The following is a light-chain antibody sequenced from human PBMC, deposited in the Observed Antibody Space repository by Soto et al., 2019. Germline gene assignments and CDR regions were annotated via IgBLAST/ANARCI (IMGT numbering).Light chain of an antibody. Sequence: RLTQSPSSLSASVGDTVTISCGASQDISTYLAWYQHKPGKAPTLLIFGASSLHNGVPPRFAGSGSGSEFTLTINRLQPDDFATYYCQHYTLYSAPFGQGTRV. CDR2: GAS. J-gene: IGKJ5*01. V-gene: IGKV1-5*01. CDR1: QDISTY. CDR3: QHYTLYSAP.